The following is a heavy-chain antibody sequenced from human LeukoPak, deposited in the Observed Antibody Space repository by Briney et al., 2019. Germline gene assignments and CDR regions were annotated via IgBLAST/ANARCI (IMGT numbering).Heavy chain of an antibody. Sequence: GGSLRLSCAASGFTFSSYWMSWVRQAPGKGLEWVANIKQDGSEKYYVDSVKGRFTISRDNAKNSLYLQTNSLRAEDTAVYYCARNVPGSYPDYWGQGTLVTVSS. J-gene: IGHJ4*02. CDR1: GFTFSSYW. D-gene: IGHD3-10*01. CDR3: ARNVPGSYPDY. V-gene: IGHV3-7*01. CDR2: IKQDGSEK.